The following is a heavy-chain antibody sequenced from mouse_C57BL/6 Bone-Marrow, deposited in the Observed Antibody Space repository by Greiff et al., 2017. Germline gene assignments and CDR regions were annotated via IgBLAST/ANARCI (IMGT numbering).Heavy chain of an antibody. CDR1: GYTFTNYW. J-gene: IGHJ3*01. CDR2: IYPGGGYT. CDR3: ARYEYYGSSPWFAD. D-gene: IGHD1-1*01. V-gene: IGHV1-63*01. Sequence: VQLQQSGAELVRPGTSVKMSCKASGYTFTNYWIGWAKQRPGHGLEWIGDIYPGGGYTNYNEKFKGKATLTADKSSSTAYMQFSDLTSEDSAIYYCARYEYYGSSPWFADWGQGTLVTVSA.